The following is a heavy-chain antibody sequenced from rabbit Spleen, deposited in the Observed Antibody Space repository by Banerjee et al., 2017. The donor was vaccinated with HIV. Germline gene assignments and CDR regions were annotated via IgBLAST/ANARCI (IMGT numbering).Heavy chain of an antibody. CDR2: INTATGKA. J-gene: IGHJ6*01. V-gene: IGHV1S45*01. CDR3: ARDTSSSFSSYGMDL. Sequence: QEQLEESGGGLVKPEGSLTLTCKASGFFFSDRDVMCWVRQAPGKGLEWIACINTATGKAVYASWAKGRFTISKTSSTTVTLQMTRLTAADTATYFCARDTSSSFSSYGMDLWGQGTLVTVS. D-gene: IGHD1-1*01. CDR1: GFFFSDRDV.